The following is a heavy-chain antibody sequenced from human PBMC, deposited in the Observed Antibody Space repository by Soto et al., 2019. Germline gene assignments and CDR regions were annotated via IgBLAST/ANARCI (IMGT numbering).Heavy chain of an antibody. CDR1: GVSISSSNW. CDR3: ARRGYCTNGVCYYGMDV. V-gene: IGHV4-4*02. J-gene: IGHJ6*02. Sequence: QVQLQESGPGLVKPSGTLSLTCAVSGVSISSSNWWSWVRQPPGKGLEWIGEIYHSGSTNYNPSLKSRVTIAVDKSKHHFALKLSSVTAADTAVYYCARRGYCTNGVCYYGMDVWGQGTTVTVSS. CDR2: IYHSGST. D-gene: IGHD2-8*01.